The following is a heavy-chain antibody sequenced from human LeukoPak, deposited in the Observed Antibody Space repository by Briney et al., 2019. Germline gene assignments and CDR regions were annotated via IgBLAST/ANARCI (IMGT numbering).Heavy chain of an antibody. CDR3: ARGGGNSYTTSFDY. D-gene: IGHD2-2*02. V-gene: IGHV6-1*01. Sequence: SQTLSLTCAISGYSVSSNSAAWNWIRQSPSIGLQWLGRTYYSSKWYDEYAVSVKSRITINPDTSKSQFSLQLNSVTPEDTAVYYCARGGGNSYTTSFDYWGQGTLVTVSS. CDR2: TYYSSKWYD. J-gene: IGHJ4*02. CDR1: GYSVSSNSAA.